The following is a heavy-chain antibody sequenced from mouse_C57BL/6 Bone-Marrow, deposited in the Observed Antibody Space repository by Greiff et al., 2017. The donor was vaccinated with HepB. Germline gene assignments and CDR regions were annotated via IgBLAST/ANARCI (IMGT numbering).Heavy chain of an antibody. Sequence: VQLQESGPGLVKPSQSLSLTCSVTGYSITSGYYWNWIRQFPGNKLEWMGYISYDGSNNYNPSLKNRISITRDTSKNQFFLKLNSVTTEDTATYYCARGYYGSFYWGQGTLVTVSA. CDR3: ARGYYGSFY. J-gene: IGHJ3*01. D-gene: IGHD1-1*01. V-gene: IGHV3-6*01. CDR2: ISYDGSN. CDR1: GYSITSGYY.